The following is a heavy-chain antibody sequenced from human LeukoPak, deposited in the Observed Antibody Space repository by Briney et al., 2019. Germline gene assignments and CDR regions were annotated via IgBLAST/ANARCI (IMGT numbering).Heavy chain of an antibody. CDR3: TRESVTIVRGVIPGMDV. CDR2: ITSSSSYI. Sequence: PGGSLRLSCAASGFTFSSYIMNWVRQAPGKGLEWVSSITSSSSYIYYADSVKGRFTISRDNSKNTLYLQMNSLRAEDTAVYYCTRESVTIVRGVIPGMDVWGQGTTVAVSS. CDR1: GFTFSSYI. D-gene: IGHD3-10*01. V-gene: IGHV3-21*04. J-gene: IGHJ6*02.